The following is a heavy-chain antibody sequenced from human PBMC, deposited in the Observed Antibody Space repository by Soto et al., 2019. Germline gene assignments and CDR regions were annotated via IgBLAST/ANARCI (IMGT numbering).Heavy chain of an antibody. V-gene: IGHV3-23*01. CDR2: ITDTGGST. J-gene: IGHJ4*02. CDR3: AKDTPVVMFLFDS. D-gene: IGHD2-15*01. CDR1: GFTFYTYA. Sequence: GGSLRLSCAASGFTFYTYAMTWVRQAPGKGLEWVSSITDTGGSTYYADSVKGRFTISRDNSKNTLYLQMNSLRADDTAEYYCAKDTPVVMFLFDSWGRGTLVTVSS.